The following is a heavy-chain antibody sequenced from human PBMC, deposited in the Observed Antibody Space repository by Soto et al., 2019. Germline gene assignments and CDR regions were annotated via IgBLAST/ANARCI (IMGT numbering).Heavy chain of an antibody. V-gene: IGHV1-2*02. Sequence: ASVKVSCKASGYTFTGYYMHWVRQAPGQGLEWMGWINPNSGGTNYAQKFQGRVTMTRDTSISTAYMELSSLRSEDTAVYYCASSNYDILTGGRLYYGMDVWGQGTTVTVSS. CDR2: INPNSGGT. CDR3: ASSNYDILTGGRLYYGMDV. CDR1: GYTFTGYY. J-gene: IGHJ6*02. D-gene: IGHD3-9*01.